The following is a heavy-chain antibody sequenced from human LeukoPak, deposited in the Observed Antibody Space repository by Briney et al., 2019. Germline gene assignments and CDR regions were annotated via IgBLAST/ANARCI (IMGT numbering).Heavy chain of an antibody. CDR1: AYTFTDFD. Sequence: ASVKVSCKASAYTFTDFDLHWVRQAPGQGLEWMGWINPNTGDTNSAQKFQGRVTMTRDTSISPAYMKLSRLRSDDTAVYYCARDYGDYSDYWGQGTLVTVSS. D-gene: IGHD4-17*01. CDR2: INPNTGDT. J-gene: IGHJ4*02. V-gene: IGHV1-2*02. CDR3: ARDYGDYSDY.